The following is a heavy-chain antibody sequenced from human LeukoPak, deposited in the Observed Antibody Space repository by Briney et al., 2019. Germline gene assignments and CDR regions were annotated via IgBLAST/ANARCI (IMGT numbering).Heavy chain of an antibody. D-gene: IGHD3-22*01. CDR3: ARDYDSSGYAEGIPLKAFDI. V-gene: IGHV4-4*07. CDR1: GGSISSYY. CDR2: IYTSGST. Sequence: SETLSLTCTVSGGSISSYYWSWTRQPAGKGLEWIGRIYTSGSTNYNPSLKSRVTMSVDTSKNQFSLKLSSVTAADTAVYYCARDYDSSGYAEGIPLKAFDIWGQGTMVTVSS. J-gene: IGHJ3*02.